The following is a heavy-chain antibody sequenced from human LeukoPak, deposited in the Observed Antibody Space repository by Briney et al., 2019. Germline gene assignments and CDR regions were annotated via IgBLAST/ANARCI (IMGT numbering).Heavy chain of an antibody. Sequence: ASVKVSCKASGYTFTSNDINWVRQATGQGLEWMGWMNPNSGNTGYAQKFQGRVTMTRNTSISTAYMELSSLRSDDTAVYYCAQDLAYIRFDNWGQGTLVTVSS. D-gene: IGHD1-1*01. CDR3: AQDLAYIRFDN. V-gene: IGHV1-8*01. CDR1: GYTFTSND. J-gene: IGHJ4*02. CDR2: MNPNSGNT.